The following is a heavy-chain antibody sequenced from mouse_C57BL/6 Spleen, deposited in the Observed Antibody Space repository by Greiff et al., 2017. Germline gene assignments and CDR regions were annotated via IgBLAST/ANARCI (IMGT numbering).Heavy chain of an antibody. CDR3: ASYYDYDGYYFDY. Sequence: VQLQQSGPELVKPGASVKISCKASGYAFSSSWMNWVKQRPGKGLEWIGRIYPGDGDTNYNGKFKGKATLTADKSSSTAYMQLSSLTSEDSAVYFCASYYDYDGYYFDYWGQGTTLTVSS. V-gene: IGHV1-82*01. D-gene: IGHD2-4*01. J-gene: IGHJ2*01. CDR1: GYAFSSSW. CDR2: IYPGDGDT.